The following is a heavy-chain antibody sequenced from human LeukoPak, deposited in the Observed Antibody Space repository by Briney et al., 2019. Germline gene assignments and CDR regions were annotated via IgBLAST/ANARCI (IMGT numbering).Heavy chain of an antibody. D-gene: IGHD6-19*01. J-gene: IGHJ4*02. V-gene: IGHV3-9*01. Sequence: GGSLRLSCAASGFTFDDYAMHWVRQAPGKGLEWVSGISWNSGSIGYADSVKGRFTIFRDNAKNSLYLQMNSLRAEDTALYYCAKGIIAVAGYFDYWGQGTLVTVSS. CDR1: GFTFDDYA. CDR3: AKGIIAVAGYFDY. CDR2: ISWNSGSI.